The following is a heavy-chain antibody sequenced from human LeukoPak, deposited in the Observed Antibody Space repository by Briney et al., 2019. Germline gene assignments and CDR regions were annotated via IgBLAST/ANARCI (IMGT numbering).Heavy chain of an antibody. CDR1: GFTFSIYS. Sequence: GGSLRLSCAASGFTFSIYSMNWVRQAPGKGLEWVSYIGGTHSNIYYADSVKGRFTISRDNSKNTVYLQMNSLRAEDTAVYYCVRGLAASSNYWGQGTLVSVSS. D-gene: IGHD1-26*01. V-gene: IGHV3-48*01. CDR2: IGGTHSNI. J-gene: IGHJ4*02. CDR3: VRGLAASSNY.